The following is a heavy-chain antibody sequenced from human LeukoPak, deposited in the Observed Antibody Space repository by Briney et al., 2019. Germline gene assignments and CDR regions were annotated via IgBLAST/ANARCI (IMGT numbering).Heavy chain of an antibody. D-gene: IGHD3-9*01. V-gene: IGHV3-13*04. CDR2: IGTAGDT. Sequence: GGSLRLSCAASGFTFSSYDMHWVRQATGKGLEWVSAIGTAGDTYYPGSVKGRLTISRENANNSLYLQMNSLRAGDTAVYYCARGRCFDWSYYYYGMDVWGQGATVTVSS. CDR3: ARGRCFDWSYYYYGMDV. J-gene: IGHJ6*02. CDR1: GFTFSSYD.